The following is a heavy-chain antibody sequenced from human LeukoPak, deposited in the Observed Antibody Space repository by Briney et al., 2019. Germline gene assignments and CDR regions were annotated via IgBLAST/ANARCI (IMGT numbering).Heavy chain of an antibody. CDR3: AKDLYYYGSGSSFDY. Sequence: GGPLRLSCAASGFTFSSYGMHWVRQAPGKGLEWVAFIRYDGSNKYYADSVKGRFTISRDNSKNTLYLQMNSLRAEDTAVYYCAKDLYYYGSGSSFDYWGQGTLVTVSS. J-gene: IGHJ4*02. CDR1: GFTFSSYG. V-gene: IGHV3-30*02. CDR2: IRYDGSNK. D-gene: IGHD3-10*01.